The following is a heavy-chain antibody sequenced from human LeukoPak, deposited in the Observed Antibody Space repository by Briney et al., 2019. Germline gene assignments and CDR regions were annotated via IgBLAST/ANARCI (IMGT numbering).Heavy chain of an antibody. D-gene: IGHD6-6*01. CDR3: ARLLAARRSFDS. J-gene: IGHJ4*01. Sequence: KASETLSLTCTVSGGSISSVDYYWSWIRQHPGKGLEWIGYIYYSGSTYYTPSLKSRVTISVDTSKNQFSLKLSSVTAADTAVFYCARLLAARRSFDSWGHGSLVTVSS. CDR1: GGSISSVDYY. V-gene: IGHV4-31*03. CDR2: IYYSGST.